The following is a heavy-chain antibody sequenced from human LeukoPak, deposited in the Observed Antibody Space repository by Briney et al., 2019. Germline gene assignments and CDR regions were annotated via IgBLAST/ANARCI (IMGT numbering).Heavy chain of an antibody. D-gene: IGHD6-6*01. Sequence: ASVKVSCKASGYTFTGYYMHWVRQAPGQGLEWMGWINPNSGGTNYAQKFQGRVTMTRDTSISTAYMELSRLRSDDTAVYYCARGLPAAREAFGWFDPWGQGTLVTVSS. CDR1: GYTFTGYY. J-gene: IGHJ5*02. V-gene: IGHV1-2*02. CDR2: INPNSGGT. CDR3: ARGLPAAREAFGWFDP.